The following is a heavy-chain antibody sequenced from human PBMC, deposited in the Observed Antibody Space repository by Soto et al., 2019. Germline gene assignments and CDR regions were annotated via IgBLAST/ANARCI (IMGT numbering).Heavy chain of an antibody. V-gene: IGHV4-61*01. CDR1: GGSVSSGRFY. CDR3: ARSGSGSGWL. D-gene: IGHD6-19*01. CDR2: IYYTGST. Sequence: QVQLQESSPGLVKPSETLSLTCTVSGGSVSSGRFYWSWIRQPPGKGLEWIGYIYYTGSTKYNPSLRSRVTISVDTSKNHFSLKVTSVTAADTAVYYCARSGSGSGWLGGQGTLVTVSS. J-gene: IGHJ4*02.